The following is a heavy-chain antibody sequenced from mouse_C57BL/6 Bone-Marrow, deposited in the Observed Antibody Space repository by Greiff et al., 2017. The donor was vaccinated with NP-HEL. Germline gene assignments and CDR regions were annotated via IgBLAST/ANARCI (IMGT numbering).Heavy chain of an antibody. J-gene: IGHJ3*01. D-gene: IGHD2-3*01. V-gene: IGHV1-59*01. CDR1: GYTFTSYW. CDR3: ARCGYSSAWFAY. CDR2: IDPSDSYP. Sequence: VQLQQPGAELVRPGTSVKLSCKASGYTFTSYWMHWVKQRPGQGLEWIGVIDPSDSYPNYNQKFKGKATLTVDTSSSTAYMQLSSLTSEDSAVYYCARCGYSSAWFAYWGQGTLVTVSA.